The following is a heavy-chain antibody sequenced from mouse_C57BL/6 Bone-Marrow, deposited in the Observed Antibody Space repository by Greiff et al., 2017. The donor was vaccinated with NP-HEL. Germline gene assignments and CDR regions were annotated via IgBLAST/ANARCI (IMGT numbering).Heavy chain of an antibody. D-gene: IGHD2-5*01. J-gene: IGHJ4*01. Sequence: EVQLVESGGGLVQPGGSMKLSCVASGFTFSNYWMNWVRQSPEKGLEWVAQIRLKSDNYATHYAESVKGRFTISRDDSKSSVYLQMNNLRAEDTGIYYCTGYYRNYYAMDYWGQGTSVTVSS. CDR3: TGYYRNYYAMDY. V-gene: IGHV6-3*01. CDR2: IRLKSDNYAT. CDR1: GFTFSNYW.